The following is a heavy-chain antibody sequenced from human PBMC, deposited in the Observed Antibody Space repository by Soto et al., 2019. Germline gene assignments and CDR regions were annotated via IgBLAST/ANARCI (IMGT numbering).Heavy chain of an antibody. CDR3: AREPPFARSGYYLHACDI. Sequence: QVQLQQWGAGLLKPSETLSLTCAVYGGSFSGYYWSWIRQPPGKGLEWIGEINHSGSTNYNPSLKSRVTISVDTSKNKFSLKLSSVTAADTAVYYCAREPPFARSGYYLHACDIWGQGTMVTVSS. CDR1: GGSFSGYY. V-gene: IGHV4-34*01. D-gene: IGHD3-3*01. J-gene: IGHJ3*02. CDR2: INHSGST.